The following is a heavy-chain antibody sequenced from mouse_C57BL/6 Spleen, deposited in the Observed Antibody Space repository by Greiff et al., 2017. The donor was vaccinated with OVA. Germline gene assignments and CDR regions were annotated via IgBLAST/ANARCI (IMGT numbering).Heavy chain of an antibody. CDR1: GYSITSGYY. V-gene: IGHV3-6*01. J-gene: IGHJ3*01. D-gene: IGHD2-4*01. CDR3: ARVEGYDYDGGAWFAY. Sequence: EVQLQESGPGLVKPSQSLSLTCSVTGYSITSGYYWNWIRQFPGNKLEWMGYISYDGSNNYNPSLKNRISISRDTSKNQFFLKLNSVTTEDTATYYCARVEGYDYDGGAWFAYWGQGTLVTVSA. CDR2: ISYDGSN.